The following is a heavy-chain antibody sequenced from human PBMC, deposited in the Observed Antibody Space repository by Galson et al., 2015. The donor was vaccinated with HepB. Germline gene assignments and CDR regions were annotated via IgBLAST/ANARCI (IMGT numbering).Heavy chain of an antibody. CDR3: ARNGDSGDFVSWFDP. V-gene: IGHV4-39*02. D-gene: IGHD4-17*01. CDR2: IYYTGSA. J-gene: IGHJ5*02. Sequence: WLRQPPGKGLEWIGSIYYTGSAYYNPSLKSRVTVSVDTSKNHFSLSLTSVTAADTAIYYCARNGDSGDFVSWFDPWGQGTLVTVSS.